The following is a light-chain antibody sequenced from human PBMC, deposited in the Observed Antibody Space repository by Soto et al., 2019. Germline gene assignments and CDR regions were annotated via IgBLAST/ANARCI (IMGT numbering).Light chain of an antibody. J-gene: IGKJ3*01. Sequence: DIQMTQSPSTLSASVGDRVTITCRASQSISTWLAWYQQKPGKAPNLLIYDASSLESGVPSRFSGSGSGTEFSLTISSLQPDDFVTYCCQQYDSYPFTFGPGTKVDIK. CDR2: DAS. CDR3: QQYDSYPFT. CDR1: QSISTW. V-gene: IGKV1-5*01.